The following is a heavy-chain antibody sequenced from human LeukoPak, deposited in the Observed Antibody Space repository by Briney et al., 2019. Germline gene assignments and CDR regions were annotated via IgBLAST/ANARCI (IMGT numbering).Heavy chain of an antibody. V-gene: IGHV3-48*04. J-gene: IGHJ4*02. CDR1: GFAFSSYS. CDR2: ISSSSSTI. Sequence: PGGSLRLSCAASGFAFSSYSMNWVRQAPGKGLEWVSYISSSSSTIYYADSVKGRFTISRDNAKNSLYLQMNSLRAEDTAVYYCTRESLGGGSGYYYRTLYFDYWGQGTLVTVSS. CDR3: TRESLGGGSGYYYRTLYFDY. D-gene: IGHD3-22*01.